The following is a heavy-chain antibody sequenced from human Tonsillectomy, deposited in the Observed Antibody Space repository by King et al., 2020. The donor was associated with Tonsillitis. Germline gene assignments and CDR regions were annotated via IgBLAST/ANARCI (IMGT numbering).Heavy chain of an antibody. CDR1: GFTFSSYA. CDR3: AASRAHYDFLCGSFEETYYHGIDV. V-gene: IGHV3-30*04. Sequence: VQLVESGGGVVQPGRSLRLSCAASGFTFSSYAMHWVRQAPGKGLEWVAVISYDGSNKYYADSVKGRFTISRDNSKNTLYLQMNSLRAEDTAVYYCAASRAHYDFLCGSFEETYYHGIDVWGPRAKGTLS. J-gene: IGHJ6*02. D-gene: IGHD3-3*01. CDR2: ISYDGSNK.